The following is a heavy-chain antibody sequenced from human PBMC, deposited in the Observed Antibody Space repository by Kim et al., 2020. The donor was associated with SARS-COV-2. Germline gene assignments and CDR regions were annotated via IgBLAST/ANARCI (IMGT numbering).Heavy chain of an antibody. CDR1: GGSISSYY. Sequence: SETLSLTCTVSGGSISSYYWSWIRQPAGKGLEWIGRIYTSGSTNYNPSLKSRVTMSVDTSKNQFSLKLSSVTAADTAVYYCARGPRTYGSGSPDYWGQGTLVTVSS. CDR2: IYTSGST. D-gene: IGHD3-10*01. J-gene: IGHJ4*02. CDR3: ARGPRTYGSGSPDY. V-gene: IGHV4-4*07.